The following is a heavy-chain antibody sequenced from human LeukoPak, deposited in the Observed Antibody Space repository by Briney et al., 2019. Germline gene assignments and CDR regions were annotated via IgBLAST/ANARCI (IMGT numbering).Heavy chain of an antibody. CDR3: ARDRIRSGWAYDAFDI. Sequence: SETLSLTCTVSGGSISSSSYYWGWIRQPPGKGLEWIGSIYYSGSTYYNPSLKSRVTISVDTSKNQFSLKLSSVTAADTAVYYCARDRIRSGWAYDAFDIWGQGTMVTVSS. D-gene: IGHD6-19*01. CDR1: GGSISSSSYY. J-gene: IGHJ3*02. CDR2: IYYSGST. V-gene: IGHV4-39*07.